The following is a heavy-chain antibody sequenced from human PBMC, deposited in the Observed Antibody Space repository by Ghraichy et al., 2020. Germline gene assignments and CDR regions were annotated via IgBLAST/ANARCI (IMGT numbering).Heavy chain of an antibody. D-gene: IGHD3-10*01. J-gene: IGHJ4*02. CDR3: ARSPKAHLGGEFDY. Sequence: SETLSLTCTVSGGSISSYYWSWIRQPPGKGLEWIGYIYTSGSTNYKPSLKSRVTISVDTSKNQFSLKLSSVTAADTAVYYCARSPKAHLGGEFDYWGQGTLVTVSS. CDR2: IYTSGST. CDR1: GGSISSYY. V-gene: IGHV4-4*09.